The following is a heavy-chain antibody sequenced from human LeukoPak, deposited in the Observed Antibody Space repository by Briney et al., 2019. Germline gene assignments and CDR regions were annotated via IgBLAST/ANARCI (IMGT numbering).Heavy chain of an antibody. CDR2: MYKNVIT. CDR3: VRRLASGDYHPLG. V-gene: IGHV4-39*01. CDR1: GGSISSTTCY. D-gene: IGHD1-26*01. J-gene: IGHJ4*02. Sequence: SETLSLTCTVSGGSISSTTCYWGWVRQPPGKGLEWIGSMYKNVITYYNPSLESRVTISVDMSKSQFSLKLNSVTAADTAVYYCVRRLASGDYHPLGWGQGTLVTVSS.